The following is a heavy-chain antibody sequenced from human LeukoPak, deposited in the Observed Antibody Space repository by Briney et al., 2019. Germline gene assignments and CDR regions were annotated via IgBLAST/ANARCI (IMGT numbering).Heavy chain of an antibody. CDR2: ISGSGGST. V-gene: IGHV3-23*01. J-gene: IGHJ4*02. CDR1: GFTFSSYA. D-gene: IGHD4-23*01. Sequence: GGSLRLSCAASGFTFSSYAMSWVRQAPGKGLEWVSAISGSGGSTYYADSVKGRFTISRDNSKNALYLQMNSLRAEDTAVYYCATFPTTVVTPDYFDYWGQGTLVTVSS. CDR3: ATFPTTVVTPDYFDY.